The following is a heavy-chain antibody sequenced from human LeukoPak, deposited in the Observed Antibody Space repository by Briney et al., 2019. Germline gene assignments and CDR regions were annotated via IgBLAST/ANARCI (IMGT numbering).Heavy chain of an antibody. D-gene: IGHD3-3*01. CDR1: GFTLSSYW. CDR3: ARYLYTMLGDYYDY. Sequence: PGGSLRLSCAASGFTLSSYWMSWVRQAPGKGLGWVANIKQDGSEKYYVDSVKGRFTISRDNAKNSLYLQMNSLRAEDTAVYYCARYLYTMLGDYYDYWGQGTLVTVSS. CDR2: IKQDGSEK. J-gene: IGHJ4*02. V-gene: IGHV3-7*01.